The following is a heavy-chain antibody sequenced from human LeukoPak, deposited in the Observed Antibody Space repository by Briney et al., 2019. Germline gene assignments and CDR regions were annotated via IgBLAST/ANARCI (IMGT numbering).Heavy chain of an antibody. CDR3: AKDAVGGTAYYFDY. D-gene: IGHD1-26*01. Sequence: GGSLRLSCAASGFTFSSYGMHWVRQAPGKGLEWVAVISYDGSNKYYPDSVKGRFTISRDNSKNTLSLQMNSLRAEDTAVYYCAKDAVGGTAYYFDYWGQGTLVTVSS. V-gene: IGHV3-30*18. CDR2: ISYDGSNK. J-gene: IGHJ4*02. CDR1: GFTFSSYG.